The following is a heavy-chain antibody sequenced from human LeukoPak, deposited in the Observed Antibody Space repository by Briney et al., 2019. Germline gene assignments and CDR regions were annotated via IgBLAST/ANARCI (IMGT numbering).Heavy chain of an antibody. CDR2: IYTSGST. CDR1: GGPISSYY. D-gene: IGHD6-13*01. CDR3: ARDWGRKGYSANAWFDP. V-gene: IGHV4-4*07. J-gene: IGHJ5*02. Sequence: SETLSLTCTVSGGPISSYYWSWIRQPAGKGLEWIGRIYTSGSTNYNPSLKSRVTMLVDTSKNQFSLKLSSVTAADTAVYYCARDWGRKGYSANAWFDPWGQRTLVTVSS.